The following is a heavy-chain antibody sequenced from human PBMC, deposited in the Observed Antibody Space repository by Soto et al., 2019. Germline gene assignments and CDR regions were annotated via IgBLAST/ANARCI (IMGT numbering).Heavy chain of an antibody. V-gene: IGHV4-59*01. CDR3: ARAGYSSSWYGLVDY. CDR1: GGSISSYY. D-gene: IGHD6-13*01. CDR2: IYYSGST. J-gene: IGHJ4*02. Sequence: SETLSLTCTVSGGSISSYYWSWIRQPPGKGLEWIGYIYYSGSTNYNPSLKSRVTISVDTSKNQFSLKLSSVTAADTAVYYCARAGYSSSWYGLVDYWGQGTLVTVSS.